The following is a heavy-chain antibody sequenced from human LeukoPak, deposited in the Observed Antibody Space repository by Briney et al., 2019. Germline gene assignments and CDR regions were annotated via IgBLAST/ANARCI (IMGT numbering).Heavy chain of an antibody. J-gene: IGHJ4*02. CDR1: GFASSSYW. CDR3: ARSGSAAGTLRGRNDY. V-gene: IGHV3-7*01. CDR2: IKQDGSEK. Sequence: GGSLRLSCAASGFASSSYWMTWVRQAPGKGLAWVANIKQDGSEKYYVDSVTGRFTISRDNAKNSLYLQMNSLRADDSAVYYCARSGSAAGTLRGRNDYWGQGTLVTVSP. D-gene: IGHD6-25*01.